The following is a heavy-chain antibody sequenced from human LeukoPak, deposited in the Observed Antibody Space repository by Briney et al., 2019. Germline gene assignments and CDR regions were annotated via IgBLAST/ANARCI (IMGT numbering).Heavy chain of an antibody. D-gene: IGHD6-13*01. CDR1: GDSVSSNSAA. CDR2: TYYRSKWYN. V-gene: IGHV6-1*01. J-gene: IGHJ4*02. Sequence: SQTLSLTCAISGDSVSSNSAAWNWIRQSPSRGLEWLGRTYYRSKWYNDYAVSVKSRITINPDTSKNQFSLQLNSVTPEDTAVYYCARETNLPQYAQQLVGGDFDYWGQGTLVTVSS. CDR3: ARETNLPQYAQQLVGGDFDY.